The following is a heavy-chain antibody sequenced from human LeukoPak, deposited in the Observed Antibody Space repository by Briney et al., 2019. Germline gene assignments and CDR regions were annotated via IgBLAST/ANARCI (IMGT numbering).Heavy chain of an antibody. J-gene: IGHJ4*02. V-gene: IGHV3-23*01. CDR3: ARELGYCSSTSCSKIFDY. Sequence: QPGRSLRLSCAASGFTFSSYAMSWVRQAPGKGLEWVSAISGSGGSTYYADSVKGRFTISRDNSKNTLYLQMNSLRAEDTAVYYCARELGYCSSTSCSKIFDYWGQGTLVTVSS. D-gene: IGHD2-2*01. CDR2: ISGSGGST. CDR1: GFTFSSYA.